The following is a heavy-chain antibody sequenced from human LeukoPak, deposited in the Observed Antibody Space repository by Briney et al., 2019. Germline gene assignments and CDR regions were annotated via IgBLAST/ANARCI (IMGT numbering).Heavy chain of an antibody. V-gene: IGHV3-30*18. J-gene: IGHJ4*02. CDR2: ISYDESNK. CDR1: GFTFSSYG. CDR3: AQRGYGSGSYYIDY. D-gene: IGHD3-10*01. Sequence: PGRSLRLSCAASGFTFSSYGMHWVRQAPGKGLEWVAVISYDESNKYYADSVKGRFTISRDNSKNTLYLQMNSLRAEDTAVYYCAQRGYGSGSYYIDYWGQGTLVTVSS.